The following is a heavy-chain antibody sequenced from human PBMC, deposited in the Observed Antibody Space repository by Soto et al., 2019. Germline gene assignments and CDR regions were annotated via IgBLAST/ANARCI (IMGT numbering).Heavy chain of an antibody. CDR3: AKDNCSGGSCYSGFDY. V-gene: IGHV3-23*01. Sequence: GGSLRLSCAASGFTFSSYAMSWVRQAPGKGLEWVSAISGSGGSTYYADSVKGRFTISRDNAKNSLYLQMNSLRAEDTALYYCAKDNCSGGSCYSGFDYWGQGTLVTVSS. CDR2: ISGSGGST. CDR1: GFTFSSYA. D-gene: IGHD2-15*01. J-gene: IGHJ4*02.